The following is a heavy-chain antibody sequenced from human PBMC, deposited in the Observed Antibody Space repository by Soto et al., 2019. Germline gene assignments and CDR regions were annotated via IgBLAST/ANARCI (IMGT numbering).Heavy chain of an antibody. CDR3: SRDATTGYSAAGDY. J-gene: IGHJ4*02. CDR2: INNDGSSR. D-gene: IGHD1-26*01. V-gene: IGHV3-74*01. Sequence: GGSLRLSCAASGFTFSSYWMHWVRQSPGKGLMWFSRINNDGSSRSYADSVKGRFTISRDNAKNTLYLQVNSLRAEDTAVYYCSRDATTGYSAAGDYWGQGTLVTVSS. CDR1: GFTFSSYW.